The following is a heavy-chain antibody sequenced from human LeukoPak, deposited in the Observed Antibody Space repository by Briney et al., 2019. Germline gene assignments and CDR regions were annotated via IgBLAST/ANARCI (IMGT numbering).Heavy chain of an antibody. V-gene: IGHV3-23*01. CDR3: AKGSSGGRPYYFDY. CDR2: IDSTGDYT. D-gene: IGHD3-22*01. Sequence: PGGSLRLSCAASGFTFRSYAMSWVRQAPGKRLDWVSAIDSTGDYTYHADSVKGRLTISRDNSKNTLYLQMDSLRAEDTAIYYCAKGSSGGRPYYFDYWGQGTLVTVSS. CDR1: GFTFRSYA. J-gene: IGHJ4*02.